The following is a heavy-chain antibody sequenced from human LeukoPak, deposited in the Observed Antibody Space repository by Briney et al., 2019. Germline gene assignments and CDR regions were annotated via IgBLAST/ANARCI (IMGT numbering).Heavy chain of an antibody. Sequence: GGSLRLSCAASGFTFSSYWMSWVRQAPGKGLEWVANIKQDGSEKYYVDSVKGRFTISRDNAKNSLYLQMNSLRAEDTAVYYCARVGLNGYKGLDYWGQGTLVTVSS. V-gene: IGHV3-7*01. J-gene: IGHJ4*02. D-gene: IGHD5-24*01. CDR3: ARVGLNGYKGLDY. CDR2: IKQDGSEK. CDR1: GFTFSSYW.